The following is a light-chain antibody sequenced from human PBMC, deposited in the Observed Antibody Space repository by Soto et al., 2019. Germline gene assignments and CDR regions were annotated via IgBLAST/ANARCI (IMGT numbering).Light chain of an antibody. J-gene: IGKJ2*02. Sequence: DIQLTQSPSFLSASVGDRVTITCRASQGFSNSLAWYQQKPGKAPKLLIYAASTLHSGVPSRFSGSGSVTEFTLTISSLQPEDFATYYCQQPDSYPCTFGQGTKLEIK. CDR1: QGFSNS. CDR2: AAS. V-gene: IGKV1-9*01. CDR3: QQPDSYPCT.